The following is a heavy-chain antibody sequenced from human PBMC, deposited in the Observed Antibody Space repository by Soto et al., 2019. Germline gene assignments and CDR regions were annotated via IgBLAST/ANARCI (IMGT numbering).Heavy chain of an antibody. D-gene: IGHD3-10*01. CDR3: ARWFTYGNFDYSDY. V-gene: IGHV3-74*01. CDR1: GFTFSSYW. CDR2: INSGGGTT. J-gene: IGHJ4*02. Sequence: PGGSLRLSCAASGFTFSSYWMHWFRQAPGKGLMWVSRINSGGGTTTYADSVKGRFTISRDNAKNTLYLQMNGLRAEDTAVYYCARWFTYGNFDYSDYWGQGTQVTVSS.